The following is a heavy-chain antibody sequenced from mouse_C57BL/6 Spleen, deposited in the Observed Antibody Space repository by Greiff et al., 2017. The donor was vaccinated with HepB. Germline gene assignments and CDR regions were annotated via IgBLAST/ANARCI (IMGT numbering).Heavy chain of an antibody. CDR1: GFTFSDYY. CDR3: ARDRDDYDGGGLFDY. Sequence: DVQLVESEGGLVQPGSSMKLSCTASGFTFSDYYMAWVRQVPEKGLEWVANINYDGSSTYYLDSLKSRFIISRDNAKNILYLQMSSLKSEDTATYYCARDRDDYDGGGLFDYWGQGTTLTVSS. V-gene: IGHV5-16*01. D-gene: IGHD2-4*01. CDR2: INYDGSST. J-gene: IGHJ2*01.